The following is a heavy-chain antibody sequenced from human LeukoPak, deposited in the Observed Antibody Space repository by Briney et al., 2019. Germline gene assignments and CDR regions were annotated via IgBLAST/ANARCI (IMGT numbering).Heavy chain of an antibody. D-gene: IGHD3-10*01. V-gene: IGHV3-33*01. Sequence: GGSLRLSCAAYRFMFSNYGRHWIRQAPGKGLEWVAIIYYDGSNKYYADSVKGRFTISRDNSKNMLYLQMITLTAEETAVYYCASGIRSGSYSYYFDYWGQGTLVTVSS. J-gene: IGHJ4*02. CDR1: RFMFSNYG. CDR2: IYYDGSNK. CDR3: ASGIRSGSYSYYFDY.